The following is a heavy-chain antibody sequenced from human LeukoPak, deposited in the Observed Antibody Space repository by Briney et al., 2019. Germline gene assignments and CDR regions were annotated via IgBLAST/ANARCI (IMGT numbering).Heavy chain of an antibody. Sequence: SQTLSLTCTVSGGSISSGDYYWSWIRQPPGKGLEWIGYIYYSGSTYYNPSLKSRVTISVDTSKNQFSLKVSSVTAADTAVYYCARRPVTTGDIFYFDHWGQGTLVTVSS. CDR3: ARRPVTTGDIFYFDH. D-gene: IGHD4-11*01. V-gene: IGHV4-30-4*01. CDR2: IYYSGST. CDR1: GGSISSGDYY. J-gene: IGHJ4*02.